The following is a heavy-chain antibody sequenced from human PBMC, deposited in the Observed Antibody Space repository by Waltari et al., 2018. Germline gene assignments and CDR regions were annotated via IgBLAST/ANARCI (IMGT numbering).Heavy chain of an antibody. V-gene: IGHV4-39*01. CDR2: IYYSGSN. CDR3: ARRMVGATDAFDI. J-gene: IGHJ3*02. D-gene: IGHD1-26*01. CDR1: GGSISSSSYY. Sequence: QLQLQESGPGLVKPSETLSLTCTVSGGSISSSSYYWGWIRQPPGKGLEWIGSIYYSGSNYYNPALKSRVTISVDTSKNQFSLKLGSVTAADTAVYYCARRMVGATDAFDIWGQGTMVTVSS.